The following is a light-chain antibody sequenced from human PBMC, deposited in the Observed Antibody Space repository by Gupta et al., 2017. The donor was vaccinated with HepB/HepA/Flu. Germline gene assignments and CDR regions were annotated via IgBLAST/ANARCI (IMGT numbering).Light chain of an antibody. CDR3: QQDNNWPPIT. CDR2: GAS. V-gene: IGKV3-15*01. J-gene: IGKJ5*01. CDR1: QSVSSN. Sequence: EIVMTQSPATLSVSPGERATLSCRASQSVSSNLAWYQQKPGQAPRLLIYGASTRDTGIPARFSGSGCGTEFTLTISSRQSEDFAVYYCQQDNNWPPITFGQGTLLEIK.